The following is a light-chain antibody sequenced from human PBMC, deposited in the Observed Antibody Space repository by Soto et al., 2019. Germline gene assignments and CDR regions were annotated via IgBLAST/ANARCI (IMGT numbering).Light chain of an antibody. J-gene: IGKJ1*01. CDR2: DAS. CDR1: HNIFIW. V-gene: IGKV1-5*01. CDR3: QQYNSYRWT. Sequence: DIQPTQSPSTLSASVGDTVTITCRASHNIFIWLAWYQHKPGKAPKLLIFDASSLHAGVPSRFSGSKSGTEFTLTISSLQPDDFATYYCQQYNSYRWTFGQGTKVDIK.